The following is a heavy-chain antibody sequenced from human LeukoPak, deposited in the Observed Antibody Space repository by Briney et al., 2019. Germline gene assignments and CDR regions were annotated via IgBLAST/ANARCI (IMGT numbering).Heavy chain of an antibody. V-gene: IGHV1-69*13. D-gene: IGHD6-25*01. CDR2: IIPIFGTA. J-gene: IGHJ4*02. CDR1: GGTFSSYA. CDR3: ARDATGAAGFDY. Sequence: GASVKVSCKASGGTFSSYAISWVRQAPGQGLEWMGGIIPIFGTANYAQKFQGRVTITADESTSTAYMELSSLRSEDTAVYYCARDATGAAGFDYWGQGTLVTVSS.